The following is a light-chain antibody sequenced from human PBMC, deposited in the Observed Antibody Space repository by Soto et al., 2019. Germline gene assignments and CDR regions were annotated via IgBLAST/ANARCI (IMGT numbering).Light chain of an antibody. V-gene: IGKV3-15*01. J-gene: IGKJ1*01. Sequence: EIVMTQSPATLSVCPGERATLSCRASQSVSSNLAWYQQKPGQAPRLLIYGASTRATGIPARFSGSGSGTEFTLTTSSLQSEYFAVYYCQQYNNWPRTFGQGTKVDI. CDR2: GAS. CDR3: QQYNNWPRT. CDR1: QSVSSN.